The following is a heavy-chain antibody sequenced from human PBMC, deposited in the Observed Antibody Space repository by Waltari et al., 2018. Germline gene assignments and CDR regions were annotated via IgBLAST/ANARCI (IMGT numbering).Heavy chain of an antibody. Sequence: EVQLVESGGGSVQPGGSLRLSCAASGMTFSNYWMNWVRQAPGKGLEWVANIKQEGSEKNYVDSVEGRFSISRDNAQNSLYLQMNSLRAEDTAIYYCVTGLTTVTAKDYFDHWGQGALVTVS. D-gene: IGHD4-17*01. J-gene: IGHJ4*02. CDR3: VTGLTTVTAKDYFDH. V-gene: IGHV3-7*01. CDR1: GMTFSNYW. CDR2: IKQEGSEK.